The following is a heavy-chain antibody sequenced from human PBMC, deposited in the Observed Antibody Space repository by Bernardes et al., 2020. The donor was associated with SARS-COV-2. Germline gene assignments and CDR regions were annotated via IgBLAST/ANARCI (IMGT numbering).Heavy chain of an antibody. Sequence: GGSLRLSCAASGFTVSDTYMSWVRQAPGKGLEWVSIIYSGGFTYYADSVDGRFTISRDNSKNTVYLQMSSLRVEDTAVYYCARSIVARLFDSWGQGTLVTVSS. CDR3: ARSIVARLFDS. D-gene: IGHD6-6*01. J-gene: IGHJ4*02. CDR1: GFTVSDTY. CDR2: IYSGGFT. V-gene: IGHV3-53*01.